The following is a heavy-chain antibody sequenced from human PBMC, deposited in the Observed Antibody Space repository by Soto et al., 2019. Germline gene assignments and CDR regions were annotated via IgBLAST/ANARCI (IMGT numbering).Heavy chain of an antibody. Sequence: EVQLVGSGGGLVQPGGSLRLSCAASGFTVSSNYMSWVRQAPGKGLEWVSVIYSGGSTYYADSVKGRFTISRDNSKNTLYLQMNSLRAEDTAVYYCARDRIPTGMDVWGQGTTGTVSS. J-gene: IGHJ6*02. V-gene: IGHV3-66*01. CDR1: GFTVSSNY. CDR2: IYSGGST. CDR3: ARDRIPTGMDV.